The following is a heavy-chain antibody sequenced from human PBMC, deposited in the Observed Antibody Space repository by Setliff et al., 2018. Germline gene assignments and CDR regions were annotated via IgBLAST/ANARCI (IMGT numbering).Heavy chain of an antibody. J-gene: IGHJ3*02. V-gene: IGHV5-51*01. CDR3: ARQAIFGSDAFDI. Sequence: PGESLKISCKGSGYSFTSYWIGWVRQMPGKGLEWMGIIYPGDSDTRYSPSFQGQVTISADKSISTAYLQWSSLKASDTAMYYYARQAIFGSDAFDIWGQGTMVTVSS. CDR2: IYPGDSDT. D-gene: IGHD3-3*01. CDR1: GYSFTSYW.